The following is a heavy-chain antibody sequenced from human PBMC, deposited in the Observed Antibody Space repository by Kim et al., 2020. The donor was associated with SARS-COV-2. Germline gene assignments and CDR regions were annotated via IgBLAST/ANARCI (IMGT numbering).Heavy chain of an antibody. V-gene: IGHV4-4*09. J-gene: IGHJ4*02. Sequence: NPPLKSRVTISVDTSKNQFSLKLSSVTAADTAVYYCARTTYSSGWYYFDYWGQGTLVTVSS. D-gene: IGHD6-19*01. CDR3: ARTTYSSGWYYFDY.